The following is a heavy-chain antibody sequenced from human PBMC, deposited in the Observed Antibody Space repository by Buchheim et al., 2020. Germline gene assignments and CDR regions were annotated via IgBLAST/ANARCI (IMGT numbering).Heavy chain of an antibody. J-gene: IGHJ6*02. CDR2: IYYSGST. D-gene: IGHD2-15*01. V-gene: IGHV4-61*01. CDR3: ARTAGRVVAATVRYYYGMDV. Sequence: QVQLQESGPGLVKPSETLSLTCTVSGGSVSSGSYYWSWIRQPPGKGLEWIGYIYYSGSTNYNPSLKSRVTISVDTSKNQFSLKLSSVTAADTAVYYCARTAGRVVAATVRYYYGMDVWGQGTT. CDR1: GGSVSSGSYY.